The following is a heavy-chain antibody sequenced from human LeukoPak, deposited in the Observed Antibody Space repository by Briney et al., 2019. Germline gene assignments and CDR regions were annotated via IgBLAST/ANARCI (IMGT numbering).Heavy chain of an antibody. CDR1: GGSISSGDYY. D-gene: IGHD5/OR15-5a*01. CDR2: IYYSGST. Sequence: ASETLSLTCTVSGGSISSGDYYWSWIRQPPGKGLEWIGYIYYSGSTYYNPSLKSRVTISVDTSKNQFSLKLSSVTAADTAVYCCGKEGLRQSYDYWGQGTLVTVSS. CDR3: GKEGLRQSYDY. V-gene: IGHV4-30-4*01. J-gene: IGHJ4*02.